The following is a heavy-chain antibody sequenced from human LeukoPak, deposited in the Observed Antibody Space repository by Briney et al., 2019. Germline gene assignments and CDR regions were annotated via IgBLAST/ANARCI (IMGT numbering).Heavy chain of an antibody. CDR3: ARAKDALYGMDV. CDR1: GFTFSSYA. J-gene: IGHJ6*02. V-gene: IGHV3-64*01. Sequence: GGSLRLSCAASGFTFSSYAMHWVRQAPGKGLEYVSAISSNGGSTYYANSVKGRFTISRDNSKNTLYLQMGSLRAEDMAVYYCARAKDALYGMDVWGQGTTVTVSS. CDR2: ISSNGGST.